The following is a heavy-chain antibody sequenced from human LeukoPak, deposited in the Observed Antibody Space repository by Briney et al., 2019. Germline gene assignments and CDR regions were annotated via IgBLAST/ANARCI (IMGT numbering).Heavy chain of an antibody. CDR1: GGSFSGYY. V-gene: IGHV4-34*01. J-gene: IGHJ6*03. CDR3: AREGTDDILTGYLYYYYYYKDV. D-gene: IGHD3-9*01. Sequence: SETLSLTCAVYGGSFSGYYWSWIRQPPGKGLEWIGEINHSGSTNYNPSLKSRVTISVDTSKNQFSLKLSSVTAADTAVYYCAREGTDDILTGYLYYYYYYKDVWGKGTTVTISS. CDR2: INHSGST.